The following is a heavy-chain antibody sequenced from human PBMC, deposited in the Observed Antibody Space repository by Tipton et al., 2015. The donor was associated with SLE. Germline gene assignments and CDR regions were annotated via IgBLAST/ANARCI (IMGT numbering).Heavy chain of an antibody. CDR1: GDSITSYY. D-gene: IGHD2-15*01. J-gene: IGHJ6*02. CDR2: VYYTGFT. V-gene: IGHV4-59*12. Sequence: TLSLTCTVSGDSITSYYWSWIRQSPGKGLEWIGYVYYTGFTSYNPSLKSRVTMSADTSKNQISLTLTSETAADTATYYCARGYCSSGNCYMGLDVWGQGTTVTVSS. CDR3: ARGYCSSGNCYMGLDV.